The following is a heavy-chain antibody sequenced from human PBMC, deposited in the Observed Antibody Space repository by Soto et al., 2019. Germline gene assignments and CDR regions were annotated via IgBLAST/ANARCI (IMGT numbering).Heavy chain of an antibody. J-gene: IGHJ4*02. Sequence: PGRSLRLSCAASGFTFSSYGMHWVRQAPGKGLEWVAVIWYDGNNKYYADSVKGRFTISRDNSNNTLYVQMTSLRAENTAVYYCARGLHSLFDYWGQGTLVTVSS. V-gene: IGHV3-33*01. CDR1: GFTFSSYG. CDR2: IWYDGNNK. D-gene: IGHD2-21*01. CDR3: ARGLHSLFDY.